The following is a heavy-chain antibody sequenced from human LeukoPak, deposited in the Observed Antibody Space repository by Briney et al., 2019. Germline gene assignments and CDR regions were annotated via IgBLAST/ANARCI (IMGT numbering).Heavy chain of an antibody. CDR2: IYTSGST. J-gene: IGHJ5*02. V-gene: IGHV4-61*09. CDR1: GDSISSVSSVGYY. D-gene: IGHD1-26*01. CDR3: AREVYRPSGSHRGWFDP. Sequence: TSETLSLTCTVSGDSISSVSSVGYYWSWIRQPAGKGLEWIGHIYTSGSTRYNPSLKSRVTISIDTSQNQFSLELNSVTAADTAVYYCAREVYRPSGSHRGWFDPWGQGTLVTVSS.